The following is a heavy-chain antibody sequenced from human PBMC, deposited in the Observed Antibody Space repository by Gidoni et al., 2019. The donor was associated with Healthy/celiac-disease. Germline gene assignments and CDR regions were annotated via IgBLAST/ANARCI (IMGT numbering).Heavy chain of an antibody. J-gene: IGHJ4*02. CDR1: GFTFDVYA. CDR3: AKSVDERDYIWGSYDY. Sequence: EVQLVESGGGLVQPGRSLRLSCAASGFTFDVYAMHWVRQAPGKGLEWVSGISWNSGSIGYADSVKGRFTISRDNAKNSLYLQMNSLRAEDTALYYCAKSVDERDYIWGSYDYWGQGTLVTVSS. CDR2: ISWNSGSI. D-gene: IGHD3-16*01. V-gene: IGHV3-9*01.